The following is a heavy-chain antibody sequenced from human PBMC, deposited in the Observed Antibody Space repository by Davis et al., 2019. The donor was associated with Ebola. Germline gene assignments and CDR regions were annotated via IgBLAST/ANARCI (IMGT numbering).Heavy chain of an antibody. Sequence: GGSLRLSCPASGFTFSSYSMNWVRQAPGKGLEWVSYISSSSSTIYYADSVKGRFTISRDNAKNSLYLQMNSLRDEETAVYYCARVPFGIPIAAAGLDYWGQGTLVTVSS. CDR3: ARVPFGIPIAAAGLDY. CDR1: GFTFSSYS. V-gene: IGHV3-48*02. D-gene: IGHD6-13*01. CDR2: ISSSSSTI. J-gene: IGHJ4*02.